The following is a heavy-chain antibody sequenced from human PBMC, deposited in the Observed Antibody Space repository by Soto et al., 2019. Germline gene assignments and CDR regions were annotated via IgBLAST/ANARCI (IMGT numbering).Heavy chain of an antibody. J-gene: IGHJ5*02. D-gene: IGHD2-15*01. CDR2: ISSSSSTI. Sequence: GGSLRLSCAASGFTFSSYSMNWVRQAPGKGLEWVSYISSSSSTIYYADSVKGRFTISRDNAKNSLYLQMNSLRDEDTAVYYCARGLGGIVATLAPSDNWFDPWGQGTLVTVSS. CDR1: GFTFSSYS. V-gene: IGHV3-48*02. CDR3: ARGLGGIVATLAPSDNWFDP.